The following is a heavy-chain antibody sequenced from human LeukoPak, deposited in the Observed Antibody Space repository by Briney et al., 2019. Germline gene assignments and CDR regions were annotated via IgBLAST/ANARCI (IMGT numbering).Heavy chain of an antibody. Sequence: GGSLRLSCEVSGFTFDNNDMHWVRQATGKGLEWVSAIGSAGYTYYADSVRGRFTITRDNAKQSLYLQMNSLRVEDTAVYHCVRQPDSARYGFDYWGRGTQVTVSS. CDR3: VRQPDSARYGFDY. J-gene: IGHJ4*02. V-gene: IGHV3-13*01. CDR2: IGSAGYT. CDR1: GFTFDNND. D-gene: IGHD1-14*01.